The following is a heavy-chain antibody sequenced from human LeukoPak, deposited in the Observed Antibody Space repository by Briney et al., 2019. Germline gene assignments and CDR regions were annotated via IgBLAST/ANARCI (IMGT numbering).Heavy chain of an antibody. J-gene: IGHJ4*02. CDR3: ARVSDTAMVFDY. V-gene: IGHV4-31*03. D-gene: IGHD5-18*01. Sequence: SETLSLTCTVSGGSISSGGYYWSWIRQHPGKGLEWIGYIYYSGSTYYNPSLKSRVTISVDTPKNQFSLKLSSVTAADTGVYYCARVSDTAMVFDYWGQGTLVTVSS. CDR2: IYYSGST. CDR1: GGSISSGGYY.